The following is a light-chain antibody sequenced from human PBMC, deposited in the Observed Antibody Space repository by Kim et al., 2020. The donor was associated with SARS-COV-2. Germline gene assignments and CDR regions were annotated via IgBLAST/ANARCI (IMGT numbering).Light chain of an antibody. CDR3: EQYDRDPRA. J-gene: IGKJ1*01. V-gene: IGKV1D-16*01. CDR2: AAS. Sequence: DIQMTQSPSSLSASVGDRVTITCRASQGISSWLAWYQHKPDKAPKYLIYAASSLQSGVPSRFSGSGSGTDFTLTISSLQPEDVATYCGEQYDRDPRACGQGTRVDIK. CDR1: QGISSW.